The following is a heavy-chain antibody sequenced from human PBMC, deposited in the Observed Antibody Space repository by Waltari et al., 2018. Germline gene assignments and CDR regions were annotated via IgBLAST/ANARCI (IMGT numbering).Heavy chain of an antibody. CDR2: IYHSRSN. CDR1: GGSFSGYY. V-gene: IGHV4-34*01. Sequence: QVQLQQWGAGLLKPSETLSLTCAVYGGSFSGYYWSWLGQPPGTGLEWIGEIYHSRSNNYNPDRKSRVTISVDTTKNQFSLKLSSVTAADTAVYYCARGRGGLVVYAARAPDYWGQGTLVTVSS. J-gene: IGHJ4*02. D-gene: IGHD2-8*02. CDR3: ARGRGGLVVYAARAPDY.